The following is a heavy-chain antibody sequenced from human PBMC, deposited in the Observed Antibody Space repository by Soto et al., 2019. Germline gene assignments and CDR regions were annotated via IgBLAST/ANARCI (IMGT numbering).Heavy chain of an antibody. D-gene: IGHD3-22*01. CDR1: GGSFSDYS. J-gene: IGHJ4*02. CDR2: INDSGST. CDR3: ARGSHKLHSYDSSGFYHYVDY. V-gene: IGHV4-34*01. Sequence: LSLTCAVYGGSFSDYSWTWIRQPPGKGLEWIGEINDSGSTNYTPSLERRVTISRDTSKNRFSLKLSSVTATDTAVYYCARGSHKLHSYDSSGFYHYVDYWGQGSLVTVSS.